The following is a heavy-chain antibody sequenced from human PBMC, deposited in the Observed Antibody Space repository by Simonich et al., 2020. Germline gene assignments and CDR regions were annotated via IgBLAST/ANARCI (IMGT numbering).Heavy chain of an antibody. CDR3: AREGLLLDAFDI. D-gene: IGHD2-15*01. V-gene: IGHV3-30*04. Sequence: QVQLVESGGGVVQPGRSLRLSCAASGFTFSSYAMHWVRQAPGKGLEEVAVISYDGSNKYYADSVKGRFTISRDNSKNTLYLQMNSLRAEDTAVYYCAREGLLLDAFDIWGQGTMVTVSS. J-gene: IGHJ3*02. CDR2: ISYDGSNK. CDR1: GFTFSSYA.